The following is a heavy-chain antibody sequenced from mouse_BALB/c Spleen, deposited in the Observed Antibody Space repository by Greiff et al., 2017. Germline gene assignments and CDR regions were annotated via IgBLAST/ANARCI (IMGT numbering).Heavy chain of an antibody. CDR2: IRLKSNNYAT. Sequence: EVKVEESGGGLVQPGGSMKLSCVASGFTFSNYWMNWVRQSPEKGLEWVAEIRLKSNNYATHYAESVKRRFTISRDDSKSSVYLQMNNLRAEDTGIYYCTTYYGSRRGYWGQGTTLTVSS. D-gene: IGHD1-1*01. V-gene: IGHV6-6*02. J-gene: IGHJ2*01. CDR3: TTYYGSRRGY. CDR1: GFTFSNYW.